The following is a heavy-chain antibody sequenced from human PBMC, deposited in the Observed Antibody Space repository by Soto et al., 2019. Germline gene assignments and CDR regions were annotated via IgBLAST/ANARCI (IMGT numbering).Heavy chain of an antibody. J-gene: IGHJ2*01. V-gene: IGHV4-39*01. CDR3: ARHVPTYYGSGSYYGWYFDL. D-gene: IGHD3-10*01. Sequence: QLQLQESCPGLVKPSETLSLTCTVSGGSISSSSYYWGWIRQPPGKGLEWIGSIYYSGSTYYNPSLKSRVTISVDTSKNQFSLKLSSVTAADTAVYYCARHVPTYYGSGSYYGWYFDLWGRGTLVTVSS. CDR2: IYYSGST. CDR1: GGSISSSSYY.